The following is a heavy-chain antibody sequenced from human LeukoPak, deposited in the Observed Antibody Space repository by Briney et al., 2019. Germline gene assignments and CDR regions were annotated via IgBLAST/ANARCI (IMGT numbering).Heavy chain of an antibody. J-gene: IGHJ6*02. D-gene: IGHD4-17*01. CDR2: INHSGST. V-gene: IGHV4-34*01. CDR3: ARGPNRPTTVTQRTYYYYYGMDV. Sequence: SETLSLTCTVSGGSISGYYWSWIRQPPGKGLEWIGEINHSGSTNYNPSLKSRVTISVDTSKNQFSLKLSSVTAADTAVYYCARGPNRPTTVTQRTYYYYYGMDVWGQGTTVTVSS. CDR1: GGSISGYY.